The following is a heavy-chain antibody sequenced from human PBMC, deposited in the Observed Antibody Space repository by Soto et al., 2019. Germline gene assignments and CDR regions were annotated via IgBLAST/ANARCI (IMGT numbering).Heavy chain of an antibody. CDR2: IYYSGST. V-gene: IGHV4-30-4*08. Sequence: SETLSLTCTVSGGSISTRSSYWGWIRQPPGKGLEWIGYIYYSGSTYYNPSLKSRVTISVDTSKNQFSLKLSSVTAADTAVYYCASLSMVRGVLYGMDVWGQGTTVTVSS. J-gene: IGHJ6*02. CDR3: ASLSMVRGVLYGMDV. CDR1: GGSISTRSSY. D-gene: IGHD3-10*01.